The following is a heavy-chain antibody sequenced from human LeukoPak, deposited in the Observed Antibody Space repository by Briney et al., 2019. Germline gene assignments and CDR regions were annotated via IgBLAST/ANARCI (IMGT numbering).Heavy chain of an antibody. CDR2: IIPIFGTA. D-gene: IGHD5-24*01. Sequence: GASVKVSCKASGGTFSSYAISWVRQAPGQGLEWMGRIIPIFGTANYALKFQGRVTITTDESTSTAYMELSSLRSEDTAVYYCASTRANPIANRWLFDYWGQGTLVTVSS. J-gene: IGHJ4*02. CDR3: ASTRANPIANRWLFDY. V-gene: IGHV1-69*05. CDR1: GGTFSSYA.